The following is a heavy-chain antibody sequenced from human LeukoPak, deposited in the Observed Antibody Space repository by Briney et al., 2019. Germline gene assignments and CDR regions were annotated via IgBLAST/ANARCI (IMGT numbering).Heavy chain of an antibody. CDR3: ARIRAGDYSVDY. Sequence: ASVKVSCKASGYTFTGYYMHWVRQAPGQGLEWMGWINPNSGGTNYAQKFQGRVTMTRDTSISTAYKELSRLRSDDTAVYYCARIRAGDYSVDYWGQGTLVTVSS. V-gene: IGHV1-2*02. CDR1: GYTFTGYY. D-gene: IGHD4-17*01. CDR2: INPNSGGT. J-gene: IGHJ4*02.